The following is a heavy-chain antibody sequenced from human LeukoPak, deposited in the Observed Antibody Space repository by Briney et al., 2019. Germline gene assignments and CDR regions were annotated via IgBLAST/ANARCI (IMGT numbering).Heavy chain of an antibody. D-gene: IGHD2-15*01. Sequence: PGGSLRLSCAASGFTFSSYAMSWVRQAPGKGLEWVSTISGSGGSTYYADSVKGRFTISRDNSRNTLDLQMNSLRAEDTAIYYCAKDRSEIAARFVGFDYWGQGTLVTVSS. CDR2: ISGSGGST. CDR3: AKDRSEIAARFVGFDY. CDR1: GFTFSSYA. J-gene: IGHJ4*02. V-gene: IGHV3-23*01.